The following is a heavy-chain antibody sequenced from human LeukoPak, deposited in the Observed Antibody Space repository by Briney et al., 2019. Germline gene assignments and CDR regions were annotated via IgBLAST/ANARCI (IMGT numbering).Heavy chain of an antibody. D-gene: IGHD3-10*01. CDR2: LYHTGTP. J-gene: IGHJ4*02. CDR3: ARGESPSEYFDY. Sequence: SETLSLTCAVSGYSISSGYYWGWIRLSPGKGLEWIGSLYHTGTPYYSPSLKSRVTMSVDTSKSQFSLKLSSVTAADTAVYYCARGESPSEYFDYWGQGILVTVSS. CDR1: GYSISSGYY. V-gene: IGHV4-38-2*01.